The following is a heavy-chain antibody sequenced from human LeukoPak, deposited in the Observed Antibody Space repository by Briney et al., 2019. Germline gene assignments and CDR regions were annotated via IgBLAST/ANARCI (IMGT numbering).Heavy chain of an antibody. CDR2: IYTSGST. Sequence: SETLSLTCTVSGGSISTYYWSWIRQPAGKGLEWIGRIYTSGSTNYNPSLKSRVTMSVDTSKNQFSLKLSSVTAADTAVYYCAKGKGSSWYLSYLDYWGQGTLVTVSS. J-gene: IGHJ4*02. CDR1: GGSISTYY. D-gene: IGHD6-13*01. V-gene: IGHV4-4*07. CDR3: AKGKGSSWYLSYLDY.